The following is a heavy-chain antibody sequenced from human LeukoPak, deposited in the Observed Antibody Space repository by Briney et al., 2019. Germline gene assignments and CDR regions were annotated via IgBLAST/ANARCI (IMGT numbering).Heavy chain of an antibody. Sequence: GGSLRLSCAASGFTFSSCGMSWVRQAPGKGLERVSAISGSGGSTYYADSVKGRFTISRDNAKNSLYLQMNSLRAEDTAVYYCAELGITMIGGVWGKGTTVTISS. CDR2: ISGSGGST. CDR3: AELGITMIGGV. V-gene: IGHV3-23*01. J-gene: IGHJ6*04. CDR1: GFTFSSCG. D-gene: IGHD3-10*02.